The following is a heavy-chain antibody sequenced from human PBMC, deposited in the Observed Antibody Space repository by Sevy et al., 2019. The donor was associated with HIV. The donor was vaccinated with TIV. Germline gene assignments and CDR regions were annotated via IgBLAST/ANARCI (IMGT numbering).Heavy chain of an antibody. CDR2: ISSSGSTI. Sequence: GGSLRLSCAASGFTFSDYYMSWIRQAPGKGLEWVSYISSSGSTIYYADSVKGRFTISRDNAKNSLYLQMNSLRAEDTAVYYCAGDLRLVSYYGSGSYSVRSYYYGMDVWGQGTTVTVSS. D-gene: IGHD3-10*01. CDR1: GFTFSDYY. V-gene: IGHV3-11*01. J-gene: IGHJ6*02. CDR3: AGDLRLVSYYGSGSYSVRSYYYGMDV.